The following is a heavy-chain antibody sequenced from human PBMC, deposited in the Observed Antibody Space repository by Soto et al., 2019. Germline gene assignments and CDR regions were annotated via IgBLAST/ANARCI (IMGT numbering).Heavy chain of an antibody. CDR3: TRAFNGYSSGWYSWFDP. CDR1: GFTFGEYA. V-gene: IGHV3-49*03. CDR2: IRSKAYGGTT. J-gene: IGHJ5*02. D-gene: IGHD6-19*01. Sequence: GGSLRLSCTASGFTFGEYAMSWFRQAPGKGLEWVGFIRSKAYGGTTEYAASVKGRFTISRDDSKSIAYLQMNSLKTEDTAVYYCTRAFNGYSSGWYSWFDPWGQGTLVTISS.